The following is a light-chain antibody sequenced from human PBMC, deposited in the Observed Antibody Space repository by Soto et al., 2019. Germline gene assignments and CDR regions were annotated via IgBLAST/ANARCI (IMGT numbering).Light chain of an antibody. Sequence: QAVVTQPPSVSGAPGQRVTISCTGSSSNIGTFNVHWYQQLPGKAPKLVMSGDTNRPSGVPDRFSGSRSGTSASLAITGLQAEDEADYYCQSYDSSLSGSVFGGGTKLTVL. CDR1: SSNIGTFN. J-gene: IGLJ2*01. CDR2: GDT. V-gene: IGLV1-40*01. CDR3: QSYDSSLSGSV.